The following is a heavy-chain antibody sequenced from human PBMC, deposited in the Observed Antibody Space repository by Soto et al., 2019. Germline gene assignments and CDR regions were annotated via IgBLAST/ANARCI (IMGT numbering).Heavy chain of an antibody. D-gene: IGHD2-15*01. CDR3: SGYFTGGSCYSSPV. J-gene: IGHJ6*04. V-gene: IGHV3-74*01. CDR2: ISTDGSST. CDR1: GLTLSSYW. Sequence: EVHLVESGGGLVQPGGSLRLSCAASGLTLSSYWMHWVRQAPGTGLMWVSRISTDGSSTIYASSVKGRFTISRDTAKNTLNLQINSLRAAHTAWYYSSGYFTGGSCYSSPVWGKGTTVIVSS.